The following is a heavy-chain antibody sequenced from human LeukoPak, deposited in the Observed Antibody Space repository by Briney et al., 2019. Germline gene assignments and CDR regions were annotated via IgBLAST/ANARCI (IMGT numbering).Heavy chain of an antibody. CDR2: ISYDGSNK. CDR1: GFTFSSYG. D-gene: IGHD3-10*01. Sequence: GGSLRLSCAVSGFTFSSYGMHWVRQAPGKGLEWVAVISYDGSNKYYADSVKGRFTISRDNSKNTLYLQMNSLRAEDTTVYHCAREALGGGGYWGQGTLVTVSS. J-gene: IGHJ4*02. V-gene: IGHV3-30*03. CDR3: AREALGGGGY.